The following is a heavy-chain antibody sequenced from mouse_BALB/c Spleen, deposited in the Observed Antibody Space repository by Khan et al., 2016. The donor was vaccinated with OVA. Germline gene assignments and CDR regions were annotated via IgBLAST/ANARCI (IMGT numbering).Heavy chain of an antibody. CDR3: ARTARIKY. CDR2: ISYSGST. V-gene: IGHV3-2*02. D-gene: IGHD1-2*01. Sequence: EVELVESGPGLVKPSQSLSLTCTVTGYSITSGYGWNWIRQFPGNKLEWMGYISYSGSTNYNPSLKSRISITRDPSKNQFFLQLNSVTTEDTATYYCARTARIKYWGQGTTLTVSS. CDR1: GYSITSGYG. J-gene: IGHJ2*01.